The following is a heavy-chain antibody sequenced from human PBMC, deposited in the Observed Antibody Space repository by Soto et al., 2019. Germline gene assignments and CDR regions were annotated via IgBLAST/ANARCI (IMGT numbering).Heavy chain of an antibody. Sequence: QVQLVQSGAEVKKPGSSVKVSCKASGGTFSSYAISWVRQAPGQGLEWMGGIIPIFGTANYAQKFQGRVTITAEESPSTAYMELSSLRSEDTDVYYCARGPLDRGGWKRLDDAFDIWGQGTMVTVSS. D-gene: IGHD3-16*01. CDR1: GGTFSSYA. CDR3: ARGPLDRGGWKRLDDAFDI. J-gene: IGHJ3*02. CDR2: IIPIFGTA. V-gene: IGHV1-69*01.